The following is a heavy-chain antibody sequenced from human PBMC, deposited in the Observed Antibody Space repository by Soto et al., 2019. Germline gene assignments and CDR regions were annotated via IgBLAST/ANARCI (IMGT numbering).Heavy chain of an antibody. CDR3: ARNSDYFAY. V-gene: IGHV3-23*01. J-gene: IGHJ4*02. D-gene: IGHD4-4*01. CDR1: GFTFSSYG. Sequence: GGSLRLSCAASGFTFSSYGMSWVRQAPGKGLEWVSTISGGGGSTYYADSVKGRFTISRDNSKTTLYLQMNSLRAEDTAVYHCARNSDYFAYWGQGTLVTVSS. CDR2: ISGGGGST.